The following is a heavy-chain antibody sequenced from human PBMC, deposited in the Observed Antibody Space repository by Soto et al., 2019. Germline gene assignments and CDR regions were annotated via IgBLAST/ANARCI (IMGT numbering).Heavy chain of an antibody. CDR3: ARDLNGNFWSGYYTYYYYMDV. CDR1: GYTFTSYD. D-gene: IGHD3-3*01. J-gene: IGHJ6*03. CDR2: MNPNSGNT. V-gene: IGHV1-8*01. Sequence: ASVKVSCEASGYTFTSYDINWVRQATGQGLEWMGWMNPNSGNTGYAQKFQGRVTMTRNTSISTAYMELSSLRSEDTAVYYCARDLNGNFWSGYYTYYYYMDVWGKGTTVTVSS.